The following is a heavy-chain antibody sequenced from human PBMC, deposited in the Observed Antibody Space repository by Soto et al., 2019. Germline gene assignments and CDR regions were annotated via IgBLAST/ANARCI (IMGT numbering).Heavy chain of an antibody. CDR3: AIQDCTNDVCLEAAATVGGALDS. D-gene: IGHD2-8*01. CDR1: GFTFRKFW. Sequence: EVQLVQSGGGLAQPGKSLRLSCAASGFTFRKFWMHWVRQVPGKGPVWVSYISSDGTTTDYADSVKGRFTISRDNANDTRYLPRDRLRAEDRAVYYCAIQDCTNDVCLEAAATVGGALDSWGQGTLVTVSS. J-gene: IGHJ1*01. CDR2: ISSDGTTT. V-gene: IGHV3-74*01.